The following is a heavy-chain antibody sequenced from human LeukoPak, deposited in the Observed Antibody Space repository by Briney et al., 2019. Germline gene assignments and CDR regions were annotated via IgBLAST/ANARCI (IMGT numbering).Heavy chain of an antibody. D-gene: IGHD6-19*01. J-gene: IGHJ4*02. V-gene: IGHV1-69*01. CDR3: AIRGPYSSGWYSMDY. CDR2: IIPILGTA. Sequence: SVKVSCKASGGTFSSYAISWVRQAPGQGLEWMGGIIPILGTANYAQKFQGRVTITADESTSTAYMELSSLRSEDTAVYYCAIRGPYSSGWYSMDYWGQGTLVTVSS. CDR1: GGTFSSYA.